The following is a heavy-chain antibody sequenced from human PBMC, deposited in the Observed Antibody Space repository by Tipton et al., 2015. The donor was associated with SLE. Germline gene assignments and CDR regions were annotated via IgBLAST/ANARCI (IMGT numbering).Heavy chain of an antibody. CDR3: ARSSGRGYSYGIGY. D-gene: IGHD5-18*01. CDR2: IYHSGST. CDR1: GGSFSGYY. Sequence: TLSLTCAVYGGSFSGYYWSWIRQSPGKGLEWIGYIYHSGSTNYNPSLKSRVTISVDTSKNQFSLKLSSVTAADTAVYYCARSSGRGYSYGIGYWGQGTLVTVSS. V-gene: IGHV4-34*01. J-gene: IGHJ4*02.